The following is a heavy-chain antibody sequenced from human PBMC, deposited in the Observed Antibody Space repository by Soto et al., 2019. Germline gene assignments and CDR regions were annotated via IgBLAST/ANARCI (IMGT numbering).Heavy chain of an antibody. V-gene: IGHV4-31*03. CDR1: GGSISSGGYY. CDR2: IYYIGST. D-gene: IGHD3-16*01. Sequence: QVQLQESGPGLVKPSQTLSLTCTVSGGSISSGGYYWNRIRQHPGKGLEWIGYIYYIGSTYYNPSLTGRVTTSLGTSKNQFSLKVSSVTAADTAVYYCARSVCPWGQGTLVTVSS. CDR3: ARSVCP. J-gene: IGHJ5*02.